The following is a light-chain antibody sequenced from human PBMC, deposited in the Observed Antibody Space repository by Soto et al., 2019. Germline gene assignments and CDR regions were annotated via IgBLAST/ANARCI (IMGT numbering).Light chain of an antibody. Sequence: SVLTQPPSMSGSPGQSVTLSRTGNSSYVGGYNYVSWYQQHPGKAPKLMIYDVSKRPSGVPDRFSGSKSGNTASLTISGLQAEDEADYYCCSYAGSYTYVFGTGTKVTVL. CDR1: SSYVGGYNY. J-gene: IGLJ1*01. CDR2: DVS. V-gene: IGLV2-11*01. CDR3: CSYAGSYTYV.